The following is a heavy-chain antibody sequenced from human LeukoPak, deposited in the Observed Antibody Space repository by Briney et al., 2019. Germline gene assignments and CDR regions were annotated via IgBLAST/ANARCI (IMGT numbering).Heavy chain of an antibody. D-gene: IGHD3-16*01. CDR1: GFTFNSYV. CDR3: AKDLRYNYAY. V-gene: IGHV3-23*01. J-gene: IGHJ4*02. CDR2: ISAGGGGHT. Sequence: GGSLRLSCACSGFTFNSYVMTWVRQPPGQGLEWVSGISAGGGGHTYYADSVKGRFTISRDNSKNTLYLQMNSLTAEDTAVYYCAKDLRYNYAYWGQGTLVTVSS.